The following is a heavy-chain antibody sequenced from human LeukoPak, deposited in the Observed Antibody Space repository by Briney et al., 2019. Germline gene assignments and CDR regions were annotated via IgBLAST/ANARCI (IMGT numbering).Heavy chain of an antibody. J-gene: IGHJ4*02. CDR1: GYTFSDHH. CDR3: ARDTYGSDY. Sequence: ASVKVSCKASGYTFSDHHMHWVRQAPGQGLEWMGKITPSDSSTTYTQKFQDRVTMTRDTSTSTVYMELNSLSSEDTALYYCARDTYGSDYWGQGTLVTVSS. D-gene: IGHD3-10*01. V-gene: IGHV1-46*01. CDR2: ITPSDSST.